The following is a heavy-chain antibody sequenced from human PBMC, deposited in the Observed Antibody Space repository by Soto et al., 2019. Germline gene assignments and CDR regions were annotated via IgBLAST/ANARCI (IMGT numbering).Heavy chain of an antibody. J-gene: IGHJ4*02. D-gene: IGHD6-13*01. CDR2: INPNSGGT. V-gene: IGHV1-2*02. CDR3: ARDLDSSSWYDY. Sequence: ASVKVSCKASGYTFTGYYMHWVRQAPGQGLEWMGWINPNSGGTNYAQKFQGRVTMTRDTSISTAYMELSRLRSDDTAVYYCARDLDSSSWYDYWGQGTLVTVSS. CDR1: GYTFTGYY.